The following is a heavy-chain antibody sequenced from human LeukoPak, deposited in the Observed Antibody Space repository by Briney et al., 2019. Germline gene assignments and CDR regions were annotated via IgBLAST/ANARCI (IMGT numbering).Heavy chain of an antibody. V-gene: IGHV3-7*01. CDR1: GFTFTNAW. J-gene: IGHJ6*02. CDR2: INEGGSEK. D-gene: IGHD1-26*01. CDR3: AVGATTFYYGMDV. Sequence: PGGSLRLSCAASGFTFTNAWMSWVRQAPGKGLEWVANINEGGSEKYYVDSLKGRFTISRDNAKNSLYLQMNSLRAEDTAIYYCAVGATTFYYGMDVWGQGTTVTVSS.